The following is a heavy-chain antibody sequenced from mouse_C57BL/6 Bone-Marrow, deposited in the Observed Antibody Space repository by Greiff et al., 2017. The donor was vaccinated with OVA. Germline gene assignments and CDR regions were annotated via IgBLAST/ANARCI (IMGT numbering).Heavy chain of an antibody. D-gene: IGHD1-1*01. CDR1: GISITTGNYR. CDR3: ARDYVSSFDY. J-gene: IGHJ2*01. Sequence: EVQLQESGPGLVKPSQTVFLTCTVTGISITTGNYRWSWLRPFPGNKLEWIGYIDYSGTITYNPSLTSRTTITRDTPKNQFFLEINSLAAEDTATYYCARDYVSSFDYWGQGTTLTVSS. CDR2: IDYSGTI. V-gene: IGHV3-5*01.